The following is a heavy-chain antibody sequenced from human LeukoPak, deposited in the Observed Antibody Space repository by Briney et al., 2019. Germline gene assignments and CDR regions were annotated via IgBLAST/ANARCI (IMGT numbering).Heavy chain of an antibody. CDR2: IYYSGST. CDR3: ARDTSSSWYSGWLDP. D-gene: IGHD6-13*01. Sequence: SETLSLTCTVSVGSISSYYWSWIRQPPGKGLEWIGYIYYSGSTNYNPSLKSRVTISVDTSKNQFSLKLSSVTAADTAVYYCARDTSSSWYSGWLDPWGQGTLVTVSS. CDR1: VGSISSYY. J-gene: IGHJ5*02. V-gene: IGHV4-59*01.